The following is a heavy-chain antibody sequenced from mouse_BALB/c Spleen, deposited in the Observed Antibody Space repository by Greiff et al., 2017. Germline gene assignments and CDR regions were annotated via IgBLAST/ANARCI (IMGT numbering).Heavy chain of an antibody. Sequence: QVQLQQSGPGLVAPSQSLSITCTVSGFSLTSYGVSWVRQPPGKGLEWLGVIWGDGSTNYHSALISRLSISKDNSKSQVFLKLNRLQTDDTAAYYCAKPGTTVVATPLVFDVWGAGTTVTVSS. J-gene: IGHJ1*01. CDR2: IWGDGST. CDR3: AKPGTTVVATPLVFDV. D-gene: IGHD1-1*01. CDR1: GFSLTSYG. V-gene: IGHV2-3*01.